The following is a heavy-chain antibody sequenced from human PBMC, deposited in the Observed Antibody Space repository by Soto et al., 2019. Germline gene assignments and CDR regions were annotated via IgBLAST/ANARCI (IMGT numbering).Heavy chain of an antibody. CDR2: IYYSGST. CDR3: VRRPPRSSLFPTRRSFDL. J-gene: IGHJ2*01. V-gene: IGHV4-59*08. CDR1: GGSISSYY. D-gene: IGHD4-17*01. Sequence: SETLSLTCTVSGGSISSYYWSWIRQPPGKGLEWIGYIYYSGSTNYNPSLKSRVTISVDTSKNQFSLKLSSVTAADTVLFYSVRRPPRSSLFPTRRSFDL.